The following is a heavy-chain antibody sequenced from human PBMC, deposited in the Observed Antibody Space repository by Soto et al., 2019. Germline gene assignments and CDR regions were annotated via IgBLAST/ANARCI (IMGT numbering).Heavy chain of an antibody. V-gene: IGHV5-10-1*01. J-gene: IGHJ6*02. D-gene: IGHD3-16*01. CDR1: GYSLASYL. CDR2: TDPSDSYT. Sequence: GESLKISCKGSGYSLASYLINWVRQMPGKGLEWMGRTDPSDSYTNYGPSFQGHVTISADKSINTAYLHWNSLEASDTAIYYCARSDVYNYGFDVWGLGTTVTVSS. CDR3: ARSDVYNYGFDV.